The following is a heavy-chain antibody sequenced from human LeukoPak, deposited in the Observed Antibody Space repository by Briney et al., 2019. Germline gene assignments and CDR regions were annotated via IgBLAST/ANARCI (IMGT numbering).Heavy chain of an antibody. CDR2: LSNTGNI. D-gene: IGHD3-10*02. V-gene: IGHV3-48*01. CDR1: GFTFSSYG. Sequence: GGSLRLSCAASGFTFSSYGMNCVRQAPGKGLEWMSYLSNTGNIHYAQSVKGRFTISRDNAKSSLYLQMEGLRAEDTAVYYCARRGDSPMIGDHWGQGILVTVAS. J-gene: IGHJ4*02. CDR3: ARRGDSPMIGDH.